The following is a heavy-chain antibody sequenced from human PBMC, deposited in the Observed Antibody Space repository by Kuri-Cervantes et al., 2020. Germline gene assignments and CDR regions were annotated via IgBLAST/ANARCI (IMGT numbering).Heavy chain of an antibody. CDR1: GGSISSYY. Sequence: ESLKISCTVSGGSISSYYWSWIRQPAGKGLEWIGRIYTSGSTNYNPSLKSRVTISVDKSKNQFSLKLSSVTAADTAVYYCARAESGYSYGNFDYWGQGTLVTVSS. D-gene: IGHD5-18*01. CDR3: ARAESGYSYGNFDY. V-gene: IGHV4-4*07. J-gene: IGHJ4*02. CDR2: IYTSGST.